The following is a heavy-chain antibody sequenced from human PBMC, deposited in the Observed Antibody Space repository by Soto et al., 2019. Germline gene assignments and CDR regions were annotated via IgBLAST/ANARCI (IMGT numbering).Heavy chain of an antibody. Sequence: ASMKVSCKASGYTFTSYDINWVRQATGQGLEWMGWMNPNSGNTGYAQKFQGRVTMTRNTSISTAYMELSSLRSEDTAVYYCARGRQYCSGGSCYSDDAFDIWGQGTMVTVSS. CDR3: ARGRQYCSGGSCYSDDAFDI. CDR1: GYTFTSYD. D-gene: IGHD2-15*01. J-gene: IGHJ3*02. V-gene: IGHV1-8*01. CDR2: MNPNSGNT.